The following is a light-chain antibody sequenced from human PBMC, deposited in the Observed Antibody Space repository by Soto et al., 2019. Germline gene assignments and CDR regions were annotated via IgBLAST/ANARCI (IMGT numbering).Light chain of an antibody. Sequence: QSVLTQPPSVSGAPGQRATISCTGSSSNIGAGSDVHWYQQLPGTAPRLLIYGNDNRPSGVPDRFSGSKSGTSASLAISGLRAEDEADYYCQSYDSSLSGPGLFGGGTKLTVL. CDR1: SSNIGAGSD. CDR2: GND. J-gene: IGLJ3*02. V-gene: IGLV1-40*01. CDR3: QSYDSSLSGPGL.